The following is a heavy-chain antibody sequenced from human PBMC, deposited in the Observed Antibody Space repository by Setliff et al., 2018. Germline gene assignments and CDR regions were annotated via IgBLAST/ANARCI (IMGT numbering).Heavy chain of an antibody. CDR3: GREGVDTRSSTDYRYYMDV. V-gene: IGHV1-69*05. D-gene: IGHD5-18*01. J-gene: IGHJ6*03. CDR1: GGAFSNYG. CDR2: TIPVFGTT. Sequence: GASVKVSCKASGGAFSNYGITWVRQAPGQGLEWMGGTIPVFGTTDYSQKFQGRVTIITDESTSTAFMQLSSLRSEDTAVYYCGREGVDTRSSTDYRYYMDVWGKGTTVTVSS.